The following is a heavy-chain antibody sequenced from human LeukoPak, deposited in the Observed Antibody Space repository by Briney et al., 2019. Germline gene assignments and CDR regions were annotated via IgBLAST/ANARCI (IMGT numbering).Heavy chain of an antibody. J-gene: IGHJ4*02. V-gene: IGHV1-18*01. CDR3: ARDSIVVVPAASLYYFDY. CDR1: GYTFTSYG. D-gene: IGHD2-2*01. CDR2: ISAYNGNT. Sequence: ASVKVSCKASGYTFTSYGISWVRQAPGQGLEWMGWISAYNGNTNYAQKLQGRVTMTTDTSTSTAYMELRSLRSDDTAVYYCARDSIVVVPAASLYYFDYWGQGTLVTVSS.